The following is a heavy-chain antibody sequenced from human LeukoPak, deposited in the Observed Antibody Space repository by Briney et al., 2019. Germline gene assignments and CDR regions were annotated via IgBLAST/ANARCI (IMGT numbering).Heavy chain of an antibody. CDR1: GYTFINYY. J-gene: IGHJ4*02. CDR2: INPNSGGT. V-gene: IGHV1-2*06. CDR3: ARGLPDFWSGD. D-gene: IGHD3-3*01. Sequence: ASVKVSCKASGYTFINYYIDWVRQAPGQGLEWMGRINPNSGGTKYTQKFQGRVTMTRDTSINTAYMELSSLRSEDTAVYYCARGLPDFWSGDWGQGTLVTVSS.